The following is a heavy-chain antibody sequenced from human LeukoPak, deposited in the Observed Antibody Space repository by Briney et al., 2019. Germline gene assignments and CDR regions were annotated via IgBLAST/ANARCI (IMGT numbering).Heavy chain of an antibody. Sequence: SVKVSCKASGGTFSSYAISWVRQAPGQGLEWMGGIIPIFGTANYAQKFQGRVTITTDESTSTAYMELSSLRSEDTAVYYCARSPSTIYGSGSYYSFDYWGQGTLVTVSS. CDR1: GGTFSSYA. D-gene: IGHD3-10*01. J-gene: IGHJ4*02. CDR3: ARSPSTIYGSGSYYSFDY. CDR2: IIPIFGTA. V-gene: IGHV1-69*05.